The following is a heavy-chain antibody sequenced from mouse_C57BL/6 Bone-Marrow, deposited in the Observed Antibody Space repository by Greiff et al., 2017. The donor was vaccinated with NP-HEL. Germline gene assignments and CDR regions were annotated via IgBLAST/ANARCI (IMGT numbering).Heavy chain of an antibody. CDR2: ILPGSGST. J-gene: IGHJ1*03. D-gene: IGHD1-1*01. CDR1: GYTFTGYW. CDR3: ARRGDITTVVATSLHWYFDV. Sequence: QVQLQQSGAELMKPGASVKLSCKATGYTFTGYWIEWVKQRPGHGLEWIGEILPGSGSTNYNEKFKGKATFTADTSSNTAYMQLSSLTTEDSAIYYCARRGDITTVVATSLHWYFDVWGTGTTVTVSS. V-gene: IGHV1-9*01.